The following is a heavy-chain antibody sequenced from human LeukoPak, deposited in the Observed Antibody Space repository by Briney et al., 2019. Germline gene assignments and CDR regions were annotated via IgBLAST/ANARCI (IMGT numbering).Heavy chain of an antibody. Sequence: SVKVSCKASGGTFSSYAISWVRQAPGQGLEWMGGIIPIFGTANYAQKFQGRVTITADESTSTAYMELSSLRSEDTAVYYCARAVLLYFDWLHPNWFDPWGQGTLVTVSS. J-gene: IGHJ5*02. D-gene: IGHD3-9*01. CDR1: GGTFSSYA. CDR2: IIPIFGTA. V-gene: IGHV1-69*13. CDR3: ARAVLLYFDWLHPNWFDP.